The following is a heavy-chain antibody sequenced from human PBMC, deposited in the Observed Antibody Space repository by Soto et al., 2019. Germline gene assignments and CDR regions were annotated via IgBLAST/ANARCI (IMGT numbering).Heavy chain of an antibody. CDR1: GGSISSYY. CDR3: ARDTAVADYFDY. D-gene: IGHD6-19*01. V-gene: IGHV4-59*01. J-gene: IGHJ4*02. Sequence: PSETLSLTCIVSGGSISSYYWSWIRQPPGKGLEWIGYIYYSGSTNYNPSLKSRVTISVDTSKNQFSLKLSSVTAADTAVYYCARDTAVADYFDYWGQGTLVTVSS. CDR2: IYYSGST.